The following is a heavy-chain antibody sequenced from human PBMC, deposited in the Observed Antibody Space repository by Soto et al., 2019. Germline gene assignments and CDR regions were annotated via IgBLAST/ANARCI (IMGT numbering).Heavy chain of an antibody. CDR3: AREGLNYYYYYGMDV. V-gene: IGHV1-69*13. CDR2: IIPIFGTA. Sequence: SVKVSCKASGGTFSSYAISWVRQARGQGLEWMGGIIPIFGTANYAQKFQGRVTITADESTSTAYMELSSLRSEDTAVYYCAREGLNYYYYYGMDVWGQGSTVTVSS. CDR1: GGTFSSYA. J-gene: IGHJ6*02.